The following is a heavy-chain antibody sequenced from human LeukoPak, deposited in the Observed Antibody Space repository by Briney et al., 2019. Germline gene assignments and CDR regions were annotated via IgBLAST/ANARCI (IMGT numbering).Heavy chain of an antibody. Sequence: SETLSLTCTVSGGSISSYYWSWIRQSPGKGLEWIGYIYYSGSTNYNPSLKSRVTISVDTSKNQFSLKLSSVTAADTAVYYCARDEYGFDPWGQGTLVTVSS. CDR2: IYYSGST. D-gene: IGHD2-2*01. V-gene: IGHV4-59*01. CDR1: GGSISSYY. CDR3: ARDEYGFDP. J-gene: IGHJ5*02.